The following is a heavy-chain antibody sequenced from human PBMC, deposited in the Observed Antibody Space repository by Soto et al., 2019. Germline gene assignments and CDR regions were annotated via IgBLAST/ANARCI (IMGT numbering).Heavy chain of an antibody. V-gene: IGHV1-3*01. CDR3: ARVGQNYYGMDV. CDR2: LNAGNDNT. D-gene: IGHD3-3*01. Sequence: ASVKVSCKASGYTFTSYYLHWVRQAPGQGLEWMGWLNAGNDNTEYSQKLQGRVTITRDTSASTVYMELSSLSSEDTAVYYCARVGQNYYGMDVWGQGTTVTVSS. CDR1: GYTFTSYY. J-gene: IGHJ6*02.